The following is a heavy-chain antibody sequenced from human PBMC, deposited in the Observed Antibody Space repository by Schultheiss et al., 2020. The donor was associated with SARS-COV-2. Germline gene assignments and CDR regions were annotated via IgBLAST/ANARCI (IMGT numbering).Heavy chain of an antibody. V-gene: IGHV4-31*03. CDR1: GGSISSGGYY. CDR2: IYYSGST. J-gene: IGHJ6*02. D-gene: IGHD3-3*01. CDR3: ARERAGAIRVFGVVTRYGMDV. Sequence: SETLSLTCTVSGGSISSGGYYWSWIRPHPGKGLEWIGYIYYSGSTYYNPSLKSRVTISVDTSKNQFSLKLSPVTAADTAVYYCARERAGAIRVFGVVTRYGMDVWGQGTTVTVSS.